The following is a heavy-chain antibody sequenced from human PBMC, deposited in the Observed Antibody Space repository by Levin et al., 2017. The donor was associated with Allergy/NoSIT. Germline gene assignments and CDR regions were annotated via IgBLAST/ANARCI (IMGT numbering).Heavy chain of an antibody. V-gene: IGHV3-7*04. Sequence: GESLKISCAASGFTFSSYWMSWVRQAPGKGLEWVANIKQDGSEKYYVDSVKGRFTISRDNAKNSLYLQMNSLRAEDTAVYYCARDRLMITFGGVRPPRFDYRGQGTLVTVSS. D-gene: IGHD3-16*01. J-gene: IGHJ4*02. CDR1: GFTFSSYW. CDR3: ARDRLMITFGGVRPPRFDY. CDR2: IKQDGSEK.